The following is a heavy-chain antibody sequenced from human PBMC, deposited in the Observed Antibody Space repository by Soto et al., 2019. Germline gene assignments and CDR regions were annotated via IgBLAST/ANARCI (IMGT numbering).Heavy chain of an antibody. CDR2: LRGSGGST. Sequence: EVQLLESGVGLVQPGGSLRLFCAASGFTFSSYDMSWVRQAPGKGLEWVPALRGSGGSTFYADSVKGRFTISRDNAKKRVCRQMNRQRAEDTAIYGCAKGRGTITRYFGMDVWGQGTTVTVSS. V-gene: IGHV3-23*01. CDR3: AKGRGTITRYFGMDV. D-gene: IGHD1-7*01. J-gene: IGHJ6*02. CDR1: GFTFSSYD.